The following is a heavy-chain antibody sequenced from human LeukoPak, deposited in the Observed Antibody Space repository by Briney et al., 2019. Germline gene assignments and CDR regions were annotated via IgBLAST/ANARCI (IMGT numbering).Heavy chain of an antibody. J-gene: IGHJ4*02. CDR1: GGSISSYY. V-gene: IGHV4-59*08. Sequence: KPSETLSLTCTVSGGSISSYYWSWIRQPPGKGLEWIGYIYYSGSTNYNPSLKSRVTISVDTSKNQFSLKLSSVTAADTAVYYCARRRLYDSSPLFDYWGQGTLVTVSS. CDR3: ARRRLYDSSPLFDY. CDR2: IYYSGST. D-gene: IGHD3-22*01.